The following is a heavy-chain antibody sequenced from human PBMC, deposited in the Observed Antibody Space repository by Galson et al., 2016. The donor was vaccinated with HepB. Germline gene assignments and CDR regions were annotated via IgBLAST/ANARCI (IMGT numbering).Heavy chain of an antibody. V-gene: IGHV1-18*01. Sequence: SVKVSCKASGYTFTGYAISWVRQAPGQGLEWMGGVNTYTGDADYPQRFQDRVTMTTDTSTKTAYMELRSLRSDDTAVYYCASRGGYDAFDIWGQGTMITVSS. CDR1: GYTFTGYA. CDR3: ASRGGYDAFDI. J-gene: IGHJ3*02. D-gene: IGHD5-12*01. CDR2: VNTYTGDA.